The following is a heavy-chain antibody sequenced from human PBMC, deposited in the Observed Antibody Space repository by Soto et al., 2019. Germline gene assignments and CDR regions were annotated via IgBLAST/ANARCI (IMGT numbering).Heavy chain of an antibody. CDR2: IYYSGST. J-gene: IGHJ4*02. CDR3: ASCSGYDNPFDY. Sequence: QVQLQESGPGLVKPSQTLSLTCTVSGGSISSGGYYWSWIRQHPGKGLEWIGYIYYSGSTYYNPSLKCRXNIXVXKSKNPFSLKLSSVTAADTAVYYCASCSGYDNPFDYWGQGTLGTVSS. CDR1: GGSISSGGYY. D-gene: IGHD5-12*01. V-gene: IGHV4-31*03.